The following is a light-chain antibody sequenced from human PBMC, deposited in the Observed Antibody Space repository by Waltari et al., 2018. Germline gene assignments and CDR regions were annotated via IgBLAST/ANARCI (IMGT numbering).Light chain of an antibody. CDR1: QSISIY. Sequence: EIVLTQSPATLSFSPWERATLSGRASQSISIYLAWYQQKPGQAPRLLIHEASNRAPGIPARFSGSGSGTDFTLTISSLEPEDSAVYYCQQRSNWPPLTFGGGTKVEIK. CDR3: QQRSNWPPLT. CDR2: EAS. V-gene: IGKV3-11*01. J-gene: IGKJ4*01.